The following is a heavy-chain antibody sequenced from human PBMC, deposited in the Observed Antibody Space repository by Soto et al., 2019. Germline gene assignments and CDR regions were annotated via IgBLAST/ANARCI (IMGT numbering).Heavy chain of an antibody. CDR3: ARDQEDYNSGSSL. V-gene: IGHV1-18*01. J-gene: IGHJ4*02. CDR1: GYIFSDYG. CDR2: ISTYNGNT. Sequence: ASVKVSCKASGYIFSDYGITWVRQAPGQGLEWVGWISTYNGNTNYVQKLQGRVTMTTDTSTSTAYMELRSLRSDDTAVYYCARDQEDYNSGSSLWGQGTLVTVSS. D-gene: IGHD3-10*01.